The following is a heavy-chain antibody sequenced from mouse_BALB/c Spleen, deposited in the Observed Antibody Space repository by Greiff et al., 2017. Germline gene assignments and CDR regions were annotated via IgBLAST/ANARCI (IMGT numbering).Heavy chain of an antibody. D-gene: IGHD4-1*01. CDR2: IYPGDGDT. CDR1: GYTFTSYW. Sequence: LVESGAELARPGASVKLSCKASGYTFTSYWMQWVKQRPGQGLEWIGAIYPGDGDTRYTQKFKGKATLTADKSSSTAYMQLSSLASEDSAVYYCARARWDGNAMDYWGQGTSVTVSS. CDR3: ARARWDGNAMDY. J-gene: IGHJ4*01. V-gene: IGHV1-87*01.